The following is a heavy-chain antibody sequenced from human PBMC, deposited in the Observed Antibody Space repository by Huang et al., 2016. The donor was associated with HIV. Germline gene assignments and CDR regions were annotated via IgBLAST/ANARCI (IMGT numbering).Heavy chain of an antibody. Sequence: QVRLVESGGGVVQPGGSLTLSCEASGFTFSTFGMHWVRQGPGKGLEWVAHMRLDGNKKVYEESLKGRFTIFRENSKNTVYLEMNSLTGEDTAMYFCAKGGAGYHNGPEYWGQGTQVIVS. CDR1: GFTFSTFG. CDR3: AKGGAGYHNGPEY. V-gene: IGHV3-30*02. D-gene: IGHD2-8*01. J-gene: IGHJ4*02. CDR2: MRLDGNKK.